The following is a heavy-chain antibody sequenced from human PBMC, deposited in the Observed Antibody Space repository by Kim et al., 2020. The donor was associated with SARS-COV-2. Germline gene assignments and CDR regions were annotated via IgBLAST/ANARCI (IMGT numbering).Heavy chain of an antibody. J-gene: IGHJ4*02. D-gene: IGHD3-10*01. V-gene: IGHV3-23*01. CDR3: AKDKGPMVRGVIRYFDY. Sequence: VKGRFTISRDNSKNTLYLQMNSLRAEDTAVYYCAKDKGPMVRGVIRYFDYWGQGTLVTVSS.